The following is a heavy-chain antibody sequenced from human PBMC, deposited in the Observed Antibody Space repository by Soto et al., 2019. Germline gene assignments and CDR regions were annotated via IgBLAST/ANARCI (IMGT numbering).Heavy chain of an antibody. CDR3: ARDPRLRFLEFYTYGGHRSAHSI. V-gene: IGHV6-1*01. CDR2: TYYRSKWYN. J-gene: IGHJ3*02. D-gene: IGHD3-3*01. Sequence: PSQTLSLTCAISGDSVSSNSAAWNWIRQSPSRGLEWLGRTYYRSKWYNDYAVSVKSRITINPDTSKNQLSLQLNSVTPEDTAVYYCARDPRLRFLEFYTYGGHRSAHSIRAQRTSVPVSS. CDR1: GDSVSSNSAA.